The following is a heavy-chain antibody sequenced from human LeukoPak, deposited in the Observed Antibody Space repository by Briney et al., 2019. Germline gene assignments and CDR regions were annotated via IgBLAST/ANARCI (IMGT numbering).Heavy chain of an antibody. CDR3: ARTSWFGELLFNTWFDP. CDR2: TSAYNGNT. V-gene: IGHV1-18*01. CDR1: GYTFTSYG. Sequence: ASVKVSCKASGYTFTSYGISWVRQAPGQGLEWMGWTSAYNGNTNYAQKLQGRVTMTTDTSTSTAYMELRSLRSDDTAVYYCARTSWFGELLFNTWFDPWDQGTLVTVSS. J-gene: IGHJ5*02. D-gene: IGHD3-10*01.